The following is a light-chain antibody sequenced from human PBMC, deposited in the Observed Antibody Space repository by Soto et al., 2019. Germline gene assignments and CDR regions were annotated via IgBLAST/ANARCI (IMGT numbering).Light chain of an antibody. CDR1: QTISRQ. CDR2: DAS. CDR3: QQYNSYKS. V-gene: IGKV1-5*01. Sequence: DIPMTQSPSTLSASVGDRVTITCRASQTISRQLAWYQQKPGKAPKVLIYDASNLESRVPSRFSGSVSGTEFTLTISSLHPDDLATYYCQQYNSYKSFGQRTKLEIK. J-gene: IGKJ1*01.